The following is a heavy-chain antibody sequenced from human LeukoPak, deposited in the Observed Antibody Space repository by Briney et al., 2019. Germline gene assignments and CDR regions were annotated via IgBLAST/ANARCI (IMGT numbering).Heavy chain of an antibody. Sequence: SETLSLTCAVYGGSFSGYYWSWIRQPPGKGLEWIGEINHSGSTSYNPSLKSRVTISVDTSKNQFSLKLSSVTAADTAVYYCARTNDYGGNSPFDYWGQGTLVTVSS. CDR1: GGSFSGYY. CDR2: INHSGST. CDR3: ARTNDYGGNSPFDY. D-gene: IGHD4-23*01. V-gene: IGHV4-34*01. J-gene: IGHJ4*02.